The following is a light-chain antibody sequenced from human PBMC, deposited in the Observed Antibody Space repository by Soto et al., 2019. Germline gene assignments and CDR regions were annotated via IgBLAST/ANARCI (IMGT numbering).Light chain of an antibody. Sequence: QSALTQPASVSGSPGQSITISCTGTSSVVGGYNYVSWYQQHPGKAPKLMIFDVNNRPSGISNRFSGSKSGNTASLTISELQAEDEADYYCSSYTSSSTLGVFGTGTKVTVL. J-gene: IGLJ1*01. CDR3: SSYTSSSTLGV. CDR2: DVN. V-gene: IGLV2-14*01. CDR1: SSVVGGYNY.